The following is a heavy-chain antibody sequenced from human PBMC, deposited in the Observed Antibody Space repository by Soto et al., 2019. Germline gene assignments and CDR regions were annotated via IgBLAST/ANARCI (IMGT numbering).Heavy chain of an antibody. V-gene: IGHV3-23*01. CDR2: ISGSGGST. CDR1: GFTFISYA. Sequence: LRLSCAASGFTFISYAMSWVRQAPGRGLEWVSAISGSGGSTYYADSVKGRFTISRDNSKNTLYLQMNSLRAEDTAVYYCAKRWGVAAAAMDVWGQGTTVTVSS. J-gene: IGHJ6*02. CDR3: AKRWGVAAAAMDV. D-gene: IGHD6-13*01.